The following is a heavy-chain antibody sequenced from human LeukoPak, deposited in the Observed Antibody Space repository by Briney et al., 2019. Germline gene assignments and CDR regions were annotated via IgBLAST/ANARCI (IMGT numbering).Heavy chain of an antibody. V-gene: IGHV3-23*01. CDR3: VPLGGLGYYQYGMDV. CDR1: GFLFSDYG. CDR2: IGGSGGDT. Sequence: PGGSLRLSCVASGFLFSDYGMHWVRQAPGKGLEWVSGIGGSGGDTFYADSVRGRFTVSGDNSKNTLFLQIDSLRTEDTAVYYCVPLGGLGYYQYGMDVWGRGTTVTVSS. D-gene: IGHD3/OR15-3a*01. J-gene: IGHJ6*02.